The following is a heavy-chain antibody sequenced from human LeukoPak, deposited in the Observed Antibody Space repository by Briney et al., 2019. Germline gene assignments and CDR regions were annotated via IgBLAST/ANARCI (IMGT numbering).Heavy chain of an antibody. Sequence: GGSLRLSCAASGFTFSTFGMYWVRQAPGKGLDWVAFIRSDGTHEKYGDSVKGRFTISRDNSRNTLYLQMNSLRAEDTALYYCAKDPENNGYSDGSFDYLGQGTLLTASS. CDR2: IRSDGTHE. D-gene: IGHD3-22*01. CDR1: GFTFSTFG. J-gene: IGHJ4*02. CDR3: AKDPENNGYSDGSFDY. V-gene: IGHV3-30*02.